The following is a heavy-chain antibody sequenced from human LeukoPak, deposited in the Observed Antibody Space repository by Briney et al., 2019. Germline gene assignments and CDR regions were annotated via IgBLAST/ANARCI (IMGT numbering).Heavy chain of an antibody. V-gene: IGHV4-34*01. D-gene: IGHD5-12*01. CDR2: INHSGST. Sequence: SETLSLTCAVYGGSFSGYYWSWIRQPPGKGLEWIGEINHSGSTNYNPSLKSRVTISVDTSKNQFSLKLSSVTAADTAVYYCARARVATTRDYYYMDVWGKGTTVTVSS. CDR1: GGSFSGYY. CDR3: ARARVATTRDYYYMDV. J-gene: IGHJ6*03.